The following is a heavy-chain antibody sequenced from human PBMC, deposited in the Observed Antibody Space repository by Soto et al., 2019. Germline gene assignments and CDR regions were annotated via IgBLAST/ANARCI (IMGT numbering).Heavy chain of an antibody. CDR3: AKGGGDLTGYYYYGMDV. CDR1: GFSFSSYG. CDR2: ISYDGSNK. J-gene: IGHJ6*02. D-gene: IGHD3-3*01. Sequence: QVQLVESGGGVVQPGRSLRLSCAASGFSFSSYGMHWVRQAPGKGLEWVEVISYDGSNKYYADAVKGRFTISRDNSKNTLYLQMNSLRAEDTAAYYCAKGGGDLTGYYYYGMDVWGQGTTVTVSS. V-gene: IGHV3-30*18.